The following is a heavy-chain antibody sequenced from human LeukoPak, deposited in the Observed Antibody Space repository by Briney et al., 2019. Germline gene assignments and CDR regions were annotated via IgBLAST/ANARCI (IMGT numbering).Heavy chain of an antibody. J-gene: IGHJ4*02. CDR1: GYTFTSYA. V-gene: IGHV1-2*06. D-gene: IGHD5-12*01. CDR2: INPNSGGI. CDR3: ASADSGYGDDY. Sequence: ASVKVSCKASGYTFTSYAMHWVRQAPGQGLEWMGRINPNSGGINYAQKFQGRVTMTRDTSISTAYMELSRLRSDDTAVYYCASADSGYGDDYWGQGTLVTVSS.